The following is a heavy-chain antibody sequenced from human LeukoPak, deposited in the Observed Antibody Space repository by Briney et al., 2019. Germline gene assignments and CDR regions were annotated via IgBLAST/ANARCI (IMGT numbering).Heavy chain of an antibody. CDR2: MQYDGSVI. CDR3: AQDVPIERVPGVGPGS. D-gene: IGHD2-8*01. CDR1: GFTFSSYG. J-gene: IGHJ5*02. Sequence: SGGSLRLSCAASGFTFSSYGTHWVRQAPGKGLEWVTFMQYDGSVIFYADSVKGRFTISRDNSKNTVYLQMSSLRSEDTAVYFCAQDVPIERVPGVGPGSWGQGTLVIVSS. V-gene: IGHV3-30*02.